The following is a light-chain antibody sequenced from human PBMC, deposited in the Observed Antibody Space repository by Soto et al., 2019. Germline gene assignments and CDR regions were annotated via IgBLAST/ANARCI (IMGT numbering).Light chain of an antibody. CDR2: GAS. CDR3: QQYHNWPPWT. V-gene: IGKV3-15*01. J-gene: IGKJ1*01. Sequence: EIVLTQSPAALSVSPLARAHLSCMASPSVSSKLAWYQQKPGQAPRLLLYGASTRATGIPARLSGSGPGTEFTLTITSLQSEDVAVYYCQQYHNWPPWTFGPGTKVDIK. CDR1: PSVSSK.